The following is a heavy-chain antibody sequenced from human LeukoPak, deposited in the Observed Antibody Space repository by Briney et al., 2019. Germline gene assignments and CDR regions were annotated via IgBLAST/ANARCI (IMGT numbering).Heavy chain of an antibody. CDR2: ISAYNGNT. J-gene: IGHJ6*03. CDR3: ARDWYGELTAQPTDRDYYYYYYMDV. Sequence: ASVKVSCKASGYTFTSYGISWVRQAPGQGLEWMGWISAYNGNTNYAQKLQDRVTMTTDTSTSTAYMELRSLRSDDTAVYYCARDWYGELTAQPTDRDYYYYYYMDVWGKGTTVTVSS. CDR1: GYTFTSYG. V-gene: IGHV1-18*01. D-gene: IGHD3-10*01.